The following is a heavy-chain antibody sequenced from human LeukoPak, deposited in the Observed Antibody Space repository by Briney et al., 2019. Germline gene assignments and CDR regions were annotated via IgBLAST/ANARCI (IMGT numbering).Heavy chain of an antibody. CDR1: GGSISSYY. V-gene: IGHV4-59*01. CDR2: IYYSGST. D-gene: IGHD6-19*01. CDR3: ARDPGYSSGYYMDV. Sequence: SETLSLTCTVSGGSISSYYWSWIRQPPGKGLEWIGYIYYSGSTNYNPSLKSRVTISVDTPKNQFSLKLSSVTAADTAVYYCARDPGYSSGYYMDVWGKGTTVTVSS. J-gene: IGHJ6*03.